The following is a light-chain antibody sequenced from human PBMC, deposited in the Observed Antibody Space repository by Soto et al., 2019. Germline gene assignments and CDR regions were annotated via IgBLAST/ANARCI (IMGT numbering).Light chain of an antibody. J-gene: IGKJ5*01. Sequence: ESVLTQSTDTLSLSTGERVTLSCRASQRVSSSYLAWYQQKSGQAPRLLIYDASNRATGIPARFSGSGSATDFTLTISSLEPDDFAVYYCQQRSSLITFCQVTLLEIK. CDR3: QQRSSLIT. CDR2: DAS. CDR1: QRVSSSY. V-gene: IGKV3-11*01.